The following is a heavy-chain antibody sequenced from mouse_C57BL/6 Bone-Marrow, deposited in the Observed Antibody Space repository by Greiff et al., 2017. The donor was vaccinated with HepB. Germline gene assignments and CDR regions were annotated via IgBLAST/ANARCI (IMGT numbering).Heavy chain of an antibody. J-gene: IGHJ2*01. V-gene: IGHV5-17*01. Sequence: DVMLVESGGGLVKPGGSLKLSCAASGFTFSDYGMHWVRQAPEKGLEWVAYISSGSSTIYYADTVKGRFTISRDNAKNTLFLQMTSLRSEDTAMYYCAKITTVVGTFDYWGQGTTLTVSS. CDR2: ISSGSSTI. CDR1: GFTFSDYG. D-gene: IGHD1-1*01. CDR3: AKITTVVGTFDY.